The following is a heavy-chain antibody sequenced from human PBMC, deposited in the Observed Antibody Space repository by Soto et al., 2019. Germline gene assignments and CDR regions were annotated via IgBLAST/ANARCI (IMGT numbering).Heavy chain of an antibody. CDR1: GGSFSSYM. V-gene: IGHV1-69*01. Sequence: QVLLVQSGAEVKKPGSSVKVSCQAAGGSFSSYMVSWVRQAPGQGLDYMGGIMPVFGTPTYTEKFQGRVTITADESTGTAYLGLTSLKSDDTAVYYCARGVTANYMGGDAFAIWGQGTLVAVSS. J-gene: IGHJ3*02. D-gene: IGHD4-4*01. CDR2: IMPVFGTP. CDR3: ARGVTANYMGGDAFAI.